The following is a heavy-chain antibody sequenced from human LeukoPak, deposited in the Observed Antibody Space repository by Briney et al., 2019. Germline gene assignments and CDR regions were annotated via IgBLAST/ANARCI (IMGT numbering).Heavy chain of an antibody. CDR2: ISSSSSFR. Sequence: GGSLRLSCAASGFNFSGYSMNWVRQAPGKGLEWVSSISSSSSFRYYADSVKGRFTISRDNAKNSLYLQMDSLRAEDTAVYYCARESSGYFYWGQGTLVTVSS. J-gene: IGHJ4*02. CDR1: GFNFSGYS. V-gene: IGHV3-21*01. CDR3: ARESSGYFY. D-gene: IGHD3-22*01.